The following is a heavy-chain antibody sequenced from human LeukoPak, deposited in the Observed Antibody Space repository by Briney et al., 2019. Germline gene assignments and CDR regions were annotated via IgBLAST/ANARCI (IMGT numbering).Heavy chain of an antibody. J-gene: IGHJ1*01. V-gene: IGHV3-9*01. CDR1: GFTFDDYA. CDR2: ISWNSGSI. D-gene: IGHD3-22*01. Sequence: PGGSLRLSCAASGFTFDDYAMHWVRQAPGKGLEWVSGISWNSGSIGYADSVKGRFTISRDNAKNSLYLQMNSLRAEDTALYYCATGYYYDSSGYYYVRAEYFQHWGQGTLVTVSS. CDR3: ATGYYYDSSGYYYVRAEYFQH.